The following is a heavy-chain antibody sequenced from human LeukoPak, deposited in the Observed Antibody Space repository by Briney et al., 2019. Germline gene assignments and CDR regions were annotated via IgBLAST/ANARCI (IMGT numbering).Heavy chain of an antibody. Sequence: SETLSLTCTVSGGFISSYYWSWIRQPPGKGLEWIGYIYYSGSTNYNPSLKSRVTISVDTSKNQFSLKLSSVTTADTAVYYCARAYYGSGNTYYFDYWGQGTLVTISS. J-gene: IGHJ4*02. CDR1: GGFISSYY. CDR3: ARAYYGSGNTYYFDY. V-gene: IGHV4-59*01. CDR2: IYYSGST. D-gene: IGHD3-10*01.